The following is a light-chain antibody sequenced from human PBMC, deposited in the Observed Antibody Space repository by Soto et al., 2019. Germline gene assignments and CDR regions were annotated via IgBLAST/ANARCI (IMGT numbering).Light chain of an antibody. V-gene: IGKV3-15*01. CDR3: QQYYKWPPET. CDR2: GAS. J-gene: IGKJ2*01. Sequence: EIVMTPSPATLSVSPGERATLSCRASESVGSNLAWYQQKPGQAPRLLIHGASKRATGIPARFSGSGSGTEFTLTISSLQSEDFAVYYCQQYYKWPPETFGQGTRWIS. CDR1: ESVGSN.